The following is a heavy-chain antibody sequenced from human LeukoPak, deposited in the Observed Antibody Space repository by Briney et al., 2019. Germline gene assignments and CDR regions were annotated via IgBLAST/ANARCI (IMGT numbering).Heavy chain of an antibody. CDR1: GFTFSNYW. V-gene: IGHV3-7*01. CDR3: ARGEVGADY. J-gene: IGHJ4*02. CDR2: IKQDGSEK. D-gene: IGHD1-26*01. Sequence: GGSLRLSCAASGFTFSNYWMSWVRQAPGKGLEWVANIKQDGSEKYYVDSVKGRFTISRDNAKNSLYLQMNSLRAEDTAVYYYARGEVGADYWGQGTLVTVSS.